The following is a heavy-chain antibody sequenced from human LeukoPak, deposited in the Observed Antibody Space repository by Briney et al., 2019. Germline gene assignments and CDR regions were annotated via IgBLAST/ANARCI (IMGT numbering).Heavy chain of an antibody. CDR3: ATVWYDYVWGSYRYNDY. CDR1: GYTLTELS. J-gene: IGHJ4*02. D-gene: IGHD3-16*02. CDR2: FDPEDGET. V-gene: IGHV1-24*01. Sequence: ASVKVSCKVSGYTLTELSMHWVRQAPGKGLEWMGGFDPEDGETIYAQKFQGSVTMTEDTSTDTAYMELSSLRSEDTAVYYCATVWYDYVWGSYRYNDYWGQGTLVTVSS.